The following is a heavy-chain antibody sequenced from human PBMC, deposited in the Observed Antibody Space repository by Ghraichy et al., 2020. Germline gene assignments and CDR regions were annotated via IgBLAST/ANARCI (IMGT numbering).Heavy chain of an antibody. CDR1: GGTFSSYA. V-gene: IGHV1-69*06. CDR3: AREATYYYDSSGHRYFDY. D-gene: IGHD3-22*01. CDR2: IIPIFGTA. J-gene: IGHJ4*02. Sequence: SVKVSCKASGGTFSSYAINWVRQAPGQGLEWMGGIIPIFGTANYAQKFQGRVTITADKSTSTAYMELSSLRSEDTAVYYCAREATYYYDSSGHRYFDYWGQGTLVTVSS.